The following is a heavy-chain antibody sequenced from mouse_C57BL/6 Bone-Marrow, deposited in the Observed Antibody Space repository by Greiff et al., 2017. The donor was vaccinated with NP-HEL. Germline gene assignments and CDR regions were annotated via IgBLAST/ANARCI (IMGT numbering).Heavy chain of an antibody. Sequence: VKLMESGAELVRPGTSVKMSCKASGYIFTNYWIGWAKQRPGHGLEWIGDIYPGGGYTNYNEKFKGKATLTADKSSSTAYMQFSSLTSEDSAIYYCARNDGSSFYYAMDYWGQGTSVTVSS. J-gene: IGHJ4*01. CDR2: IYPGGGYT. D-gene: IGHD1-1*01. V-gene: IGHV1-63*01. CDR1: GYIFTNYW. CDR3: ARNDGSSFYYAMDY.